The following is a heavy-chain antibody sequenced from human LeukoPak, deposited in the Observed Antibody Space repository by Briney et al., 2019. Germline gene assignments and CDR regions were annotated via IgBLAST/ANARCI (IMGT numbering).Heavy chain of an antibody. CDR1: GDTFSTGGYF. Sequence: SETLSLTCTVSGDTFSTGGYFWSWIRQPAGKGLEWIGRFSTSGSTYYNPSLKSRVTISVDTSNNQLSLKLSSVTAAATAVYYCASSDFWSGLSSPYWGQGTLVTVSS. CDR3: ASSDFWSGLSSPY. CDR2: FSTSGST. V-gene: IGHV4-61*02. J-gene: IGHJ4*02. D-gene: IGHD3-3*01.